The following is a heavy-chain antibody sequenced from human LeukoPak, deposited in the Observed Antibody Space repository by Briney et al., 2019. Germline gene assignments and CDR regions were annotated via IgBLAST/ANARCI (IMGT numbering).Heavy chain of an antibody. CDR3: ARVPYDFWSGYYAYFDY. V-gene: IGHV4-30-2*01. CDR2: IYHSGST. J-gene: IGHJ4*02. CDR1: GGSISSYS. D-gene: IGHD3-3*01. Sequence: SETLSLTCTVSGGSISSYSWSWIRQPPGKGLEWIGYIYHSGSTYYNPSLKSRVTISVDRSKNQFSLKLSSVTAADTAVYYCARVPYDFWSGYYAYFDYWGQGTLVTVSS.